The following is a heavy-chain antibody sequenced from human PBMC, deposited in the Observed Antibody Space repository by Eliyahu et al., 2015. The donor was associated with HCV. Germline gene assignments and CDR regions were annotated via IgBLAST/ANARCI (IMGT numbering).Heavy chain of an antibody. D-gene: IGHD5-18*01. V-gene: IGHV1-2*06. J-gene: IGHJ4*02. CDR3: ASVDTAMALFDY. Sequence: QVQLVQSGAEVKKPGAPVKVSCKASGYTFTGYYMHWXRQAPGXGLEWMGRINPNSGGTNYAQKFQGRVTMTRDTSISTAYMELSRLRSDDTAVYYCASVDTAMALFDYWGQGTLVTVSS. CDR1: GYTFTGYY. CDR2: INPNSGGT.